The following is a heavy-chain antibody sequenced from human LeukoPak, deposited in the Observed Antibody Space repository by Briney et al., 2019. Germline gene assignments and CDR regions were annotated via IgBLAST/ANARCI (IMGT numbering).Heavy chain of an antibody. CDR1: GYSFSGYF. CDR2: INPNNRDT. J-gene: IGHJ4*02. CDR3: ARASMAVAGLLDY. Sequence: ASVKVSCKASGYSFSGYFIHWVRQAPGQGLEWMGRINPNNRDTIYAQKFQGRVTMTRDTSISTAYMELSRLRSDDTAVYYCARASMAVAGLLDYWGQGTLLTVSS. D-gene: IGHD6-19*01. V-gene: IGHV1-2*06.